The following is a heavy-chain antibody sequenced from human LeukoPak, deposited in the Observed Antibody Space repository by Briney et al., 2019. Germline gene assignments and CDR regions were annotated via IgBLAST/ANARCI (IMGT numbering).Heavy chain of an antibody. CDR3: ARGIYCSSTSCVPNYYYYYMDV. V-gene: IGHV4-4*07. CDR2: IYTSGST. CDR1: GGSISSYY. Sequence: PSETLSLTCTVSGGSISSYYWSWIRQPAGKGLEWIGRIYTSGSTNYNPSLKSRVTMSVDTFKNQFSLKLSSVTAADTAVYYCARGIYCSSTSCVPNYYYYYMDVWGKGTTVAVSS. J-gene: IGHJ6*03. D-gene: IGHD2-2*01.